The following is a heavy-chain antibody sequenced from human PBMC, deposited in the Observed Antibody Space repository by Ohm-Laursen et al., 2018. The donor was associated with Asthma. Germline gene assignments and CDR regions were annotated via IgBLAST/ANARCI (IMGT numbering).Heavy chain of an antibody. Sequence: TLSLTCTVSGGSISSSSYYWSWIRQHPGKGLEWIGYIYYSGLTYSNPSLRSRVTLSVDTSTNQFSLNLTSMTAADTAVYYCAGGAFYYESTGYYFFDHWGQGALVTVSS. CDR3: AGGAFYYESTGYYFFDH. V-gene: IGHV4-31*03. CDR2: IYYSGLT. CDR1: GGSISSSSYY. D-gene: IGHD3-22*01. J-gene: IGHJ4*02.